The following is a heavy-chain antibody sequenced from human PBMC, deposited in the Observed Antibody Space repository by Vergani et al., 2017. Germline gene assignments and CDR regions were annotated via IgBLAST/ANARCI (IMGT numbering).Heavy chain of an antibody. CDR1: GFTFSSYS. V-gene: IGHV3-48*01. CDR2: ISTTSDTI. J-gene: IGHJ4*02. D-gene: IGHD3-10*01. CDR3: ASEGSANRIRGWLDH. Sequence: DVQLVDSGGDLVQPGGSLRLSCAASGFTFSSYSMNWVRQAPGKGLEWISYISTTSDTIYYADSVRGRFTISRDNSKNSLYLQMRSLRFDDTAVYYCASEGSANRIRGWLDHWGQGALVTVAS.